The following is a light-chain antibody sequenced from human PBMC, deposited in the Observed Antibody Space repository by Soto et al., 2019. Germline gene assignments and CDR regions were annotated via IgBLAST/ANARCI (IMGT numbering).Light chain of an antibody. Sequence: EIIMTQSPATLSVSPGEGATLSCRTSHSISTNLAWYQHKRGQSPRLLVYGASTRATGVPAMFSGSGSGAEFTLSISSLQSEHFAVYYCQQYNSWPTFGGGTKVAIK. CDR1: HSISTN. CDR3: QQYNSWPT. J-gene: IGKJ4*01. V-gene: IGKV3-15*01. CDR2: GAS.